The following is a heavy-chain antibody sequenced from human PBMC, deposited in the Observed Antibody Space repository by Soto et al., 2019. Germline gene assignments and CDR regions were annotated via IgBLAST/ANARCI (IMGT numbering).Heavy chain of an antibody. D-gene: IGHD1-26*01. Sequence: GGSLRLSCTASGFTFRDHAMAWVRQTPGIGLECVGFIRSKTYGATIEYAASVKGRFTISRDDSKSTVYLQMNSLKTEDTAVYFCTRGLAGGSYSDSWGQGTLVTVSS. CDR3: TRGLAGGSYSDS. CDR2: IRSKTYGATI. J-gene: IGHJ5*01. V-gene: IGHV3-49*04. CDR1: GFTFRDHA.